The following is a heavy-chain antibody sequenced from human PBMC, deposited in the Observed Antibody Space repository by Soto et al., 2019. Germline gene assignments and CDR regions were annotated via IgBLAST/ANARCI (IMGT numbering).Heavy chain of an antibody. CDR1: GGSISSGGYY. D-gene: IGHD3-10*01. V-gene: IGHV4-31*03. Sequence: SLSLACTVSGGSISSGGYYWSWIRQHPGKGLEWIGYIYYSGSTYYNPSLKSRVTISVDTSKNQFSLKLSPVTAADTAVYYCAREEWEGSGSLFDYWGQGTLVTVSS. CDR2: IYYSGST. J-gene: IGHJ4*02. CDR3: AREEWEGSGSLFDY.